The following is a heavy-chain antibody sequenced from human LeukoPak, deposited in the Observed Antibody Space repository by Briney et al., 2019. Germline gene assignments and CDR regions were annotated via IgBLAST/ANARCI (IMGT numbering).Heavy chain of an antibody. CDR1: GFTFSSYW. Sequence: GGSLRLSCAASGFTFSSYWMSWVRQAPGKGLEWVANIKQDGSEKYYVDSVKGRFTISRDNAKNSLYLQMNSLRAEDTALYYCAKDMRHALGIAAASFDYWGQGTLVTVSS. V-gene: IGHV3-7*03. CDR2: IKQDGSEK. J-gene: IGHJ4*02. D-gene: IGHD6-13*01. CDR3: AKDMRHALGIAAASFDY.